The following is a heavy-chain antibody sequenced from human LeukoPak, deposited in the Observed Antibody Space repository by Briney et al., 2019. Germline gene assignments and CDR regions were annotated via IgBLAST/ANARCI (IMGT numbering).Heavy chain of an antibody. J-gene: IGHJ4*02. CDR1: GGSISGHY. Sequence: SETLSLTCTVSGGSISGHYWSWIRQPPGKGLEWIGCVYFRGSTDYNPSLKGRVTISVDTSKNQFSLRVNSVTAADTAVYYCASFTPLDTDSSGYYWGQGTLVTVSS. V-gene: IGHV4-59*11. CDR2: VYFRGST. CDR3: ASFTPLDTDSSGYY. D-gene: IGHD3-22*01.